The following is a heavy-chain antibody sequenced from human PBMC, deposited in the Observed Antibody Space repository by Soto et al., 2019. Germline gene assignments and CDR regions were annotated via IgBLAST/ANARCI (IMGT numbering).Heavy chain of an antibody. Sequence: QVPLVQSGAEVKKPGSSVKVSCKASGGTFSSYAISWVRQAPGQGLEWMGGIIPIFGTANYAQKFQGRVTITADESTSKAYMELSSLRSEDTAVYYCARGLNIVVVPAATDYYYYYYGMDVWGQGTTVTVSS. V-gene: IGHV1-69*01. D-gene: IGHD2-2*01. CDR1: GGTFSSYA. J-gene: IGHJ6*02. CDR2: IIPIFGTA. CDR3: ARGLNIVVVPAATDYYYYYYGMDV.